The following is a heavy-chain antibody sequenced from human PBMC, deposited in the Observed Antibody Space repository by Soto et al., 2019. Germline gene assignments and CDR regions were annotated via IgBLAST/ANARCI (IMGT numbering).Heavy chain of an antibody. CDR1: GFTFSSYA. Sequence: GGSLRLSCAASGFTFSSYAMSWVRQAPGKGLEWVSAISGSGGSTYYADYVKGRFTISRDNSKNTLYLQMNSLRAEDTAVYYCAKDRSPWLPPLYYYGMDVWGQGTTVTVSS. CDR2: ISGSGGST. J-gene: IGHJ6*02. V-gene: IGHV3-23*01. D-gene: IGHD6-19*01. CDR3: AKDRSPWLPPLYYYGMDV.